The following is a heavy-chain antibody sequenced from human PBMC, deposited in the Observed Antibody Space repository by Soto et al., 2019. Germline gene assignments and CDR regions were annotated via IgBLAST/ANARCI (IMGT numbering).Heavy chain of an antibody. J-gene: IGHJ4*02. CDR3: ARDSDDTTLDY. CDR1: GFTFSSYG. V-gene: IGHV3-33*01. Sequence: QVPLVESGGDVVQPGRSLRLSCAASGFTFSSYGMHWVRQAPGKGLERVAVIWYDGSNKYYADSVKGRFTISRDNSKNTLYLQMNSLRAEDTAVYYCARDSDDTTLDYWGQGTLVTVSS. D-gene: IGHD1-26*01. CDR2: IWYDGSNK.